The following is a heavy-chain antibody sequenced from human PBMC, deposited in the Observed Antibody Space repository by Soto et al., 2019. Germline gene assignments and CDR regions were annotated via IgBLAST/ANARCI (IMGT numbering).Heavy chain of an antibody. D-gene: IGHD1-1*01. J-gene: IGHJ4*02. V-gene: IGHV3-7*01. CDR3: ARLDWAFDT. CDR2: INPDGTEK. Sequence: GGSLRLSCAASGFMFSDYWMSWVRQPAGKGLEWVANINPDGTEKSYADSLKGRFAISRDNATNSLYLQMNSLRAEDTAVYYCARLDWAFDTWGQGNLVTVSS. CDR1: GFMFSDYW.